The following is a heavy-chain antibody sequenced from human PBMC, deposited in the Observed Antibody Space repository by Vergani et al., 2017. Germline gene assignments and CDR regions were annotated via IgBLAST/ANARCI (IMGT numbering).Heavy chain of an antibody. CDR2: IYYTGTT. D-gene: IGHD6-19*01. J-gene: IGHJ1*01. V-gene: IGHV4-59*05. CDR1: GFTVSSNY. CDR3: TRHGRSGWAGYFQH. Sequence: VQLVESGGGLVQPGGSLRLSCAASGFTVSSNYMSWVRQAPGKGLEWIGTIYYTGTTYYNEAHKSRLTISVDTSKNQFSLNLTSVTAADTAVYYCTRHGRSGWAGYFQHWGQGTLVTASS.